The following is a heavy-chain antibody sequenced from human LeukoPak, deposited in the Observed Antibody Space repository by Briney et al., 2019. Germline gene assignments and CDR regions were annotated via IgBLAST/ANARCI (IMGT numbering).Heavy chain of an antibody. D-gene: IGHD2-15*01. CDR1: VFTFSSYV. CDR3: AKELLGYRSGGSCYIFDY. V-gene: IGHV3-30*02. CDR2: ICYEGSKK. Sequence: GGSLRLSCAASVFTFSSYVMHWVRQAAGTGLEWVGFICYEGSKKYYADSVKGRFTISRDNSKNTLYLQMKSLRAEDTAVYYCAKELLGYRSGGSCYIFDYWRQGTLVTVSS. J-gene: IGHJ4*02.